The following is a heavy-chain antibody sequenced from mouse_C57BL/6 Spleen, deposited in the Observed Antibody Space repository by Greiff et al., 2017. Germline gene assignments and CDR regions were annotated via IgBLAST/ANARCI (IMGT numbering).Heavy chain of an antibody. CDR1: GYTFTSYG. V-gene: IGHV1-81*01. J-gene: IGHJ3*01. CDR3: ARGAFYYDYYSWFAY. Sequence: VQLQQSGAELARPGASVKLSCKASGYTFTSYGISWVKQRTGQGLEWIGEIYPRSGNTYYNEKFKGQATLTAAKSSSTAYMELRSLTSEESAVYFCARGAFYYDYYSWFAYWGQGTLVTVSA. D-gene: IGHD2-4*01. CDR2: IYPRSGNT.